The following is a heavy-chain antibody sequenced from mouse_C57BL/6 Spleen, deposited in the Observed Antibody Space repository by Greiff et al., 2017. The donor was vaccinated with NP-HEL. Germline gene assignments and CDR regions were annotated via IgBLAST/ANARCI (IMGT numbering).Heavy chain of an antibody. J-gene: IGHJ3*01. D-gene: IGHD1-1*01. V-gene: IGHV1-55*01. CDR1: GYTFTSYW. CDR2: IYPGSGST. CDR3: ARRKFITTVDPWFAY. Sequence: QVQLQQSGAELVKPGASVKMSCKASGYTFTSYWITWVKQRPGQGLEWIGDIYPGSGSTNYNEKFKSKATLTVDTSSSTAYMQLSSLTSEDSAVYYCARRKFITTVDPWFAYWGQGTLVTVSA.